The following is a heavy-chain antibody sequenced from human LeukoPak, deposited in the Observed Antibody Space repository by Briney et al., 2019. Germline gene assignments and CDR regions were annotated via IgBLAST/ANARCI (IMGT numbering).Heavy chain of an antibody. V-gene: IGHV4-59*01. CDR2: IYYSGST. CDR3: ARGGGSTNDY. CDR1: GGSISSYY. J-gene: IGHJ4*02. Sequence: SETLSLTCTVSGGSISSYYWSWIRQPPGKGLEWIGYIYYSGSTNYNPSLKSRVTISVDTSENQFSLKLSSVTAADTAVYYCARGGGSTNDYWGQGTLVTVSS. D-gene: IGHD1/OR15-1a*01.